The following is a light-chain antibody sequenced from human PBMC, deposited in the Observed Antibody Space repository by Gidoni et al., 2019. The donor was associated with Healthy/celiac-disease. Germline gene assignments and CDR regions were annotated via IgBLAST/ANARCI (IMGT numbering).Light chain of an antibody. V-gene: IGKV4-1*01. Sequence: DIGMTQPPDSLAVSLGARATVNCKSSPNVLYSSNNKNYLAWYQQKPGQPPKLLIYWASTRESGVPDRFSGSGSGTDFTLTISSLQAEDVAVYYCQQYYSTPYTFGQGTNLEIK. CDR3: QQYYSTPYT. CDR1: PNVLYSSNNKNY. J-gene: IGKJ2*01. CDR2: WAS.